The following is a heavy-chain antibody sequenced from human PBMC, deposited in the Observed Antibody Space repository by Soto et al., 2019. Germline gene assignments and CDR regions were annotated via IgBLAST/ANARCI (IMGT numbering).Heavy chain of an antibody. CDR1: GFTFSSYV. V-gene: IGHV3-23*01. CDR2: VSSSGDGT. Sequence: ESGGGLVQPGGSLRLSCAASGFTFSSYVMNWVRQAPGKGLEWVSSVSSSGDGTYYADSVKGRFTISRDNSKTTLYLQMNSLRAEDTAIYYCAKGWSSGSYHFDYWGQGTLVTVSS. J-gene: IGHJ4*02. D-gene: IGHD1-26*01. CDR3: AKGWSSGSYHFDY.